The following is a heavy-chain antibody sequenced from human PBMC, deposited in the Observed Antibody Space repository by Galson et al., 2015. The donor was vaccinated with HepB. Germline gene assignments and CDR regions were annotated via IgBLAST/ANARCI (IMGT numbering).Heavy chain of an antibody. Sequence: SLRLSCATSGFTFSSYSMNWVRQAPGKGLEWVSAISGSGSSTYYADSVKGRFAVSGDNFKNTLSLQMNSLRAEDTAVYYCAKEGVAIVGAIRSLYYFDYWGQGTLVTVSS. CDR1: GFTFSSYS. V-gene: IGHV3-23*01. D-gene: IGHD1-26*01. J-gene: IGHJ4*02. CDR2: ISGSGSST. CDR3: AKEGVAIVGAIRSLYYFDY.